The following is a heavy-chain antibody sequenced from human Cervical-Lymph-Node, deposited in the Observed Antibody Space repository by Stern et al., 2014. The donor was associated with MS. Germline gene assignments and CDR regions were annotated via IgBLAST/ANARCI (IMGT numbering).Heavy chain of an antibody. V-gene: IGHV3-30*04. D-gene: IGHD3-10*01. CDR3: ARDGMATSGSYSSFDS. Sequence: QVQLVESGGGVVQPGGSLTLSCEASGFTFSRYSMHWVRQGPGKGLEWVAATTSKGDRTYYADSVKGRFIMSRDNPKNTLYLHMNSLRAEDTAEYFCARDGMATSGSYSSFDSWGQGTLVTVSS. CDR1: GFTFSRYS. CDR2: TTSKGDRT. J-gene: IGHJ4*02.